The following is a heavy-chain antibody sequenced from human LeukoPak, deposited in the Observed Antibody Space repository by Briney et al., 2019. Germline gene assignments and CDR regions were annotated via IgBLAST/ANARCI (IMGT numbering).Heavy chain of an antibody. V-gene: IGHV3-9*01. CDR3: AKDISMIVVVIDY. CDR2: VSWNSGSI. D-gene: IGHD3-22*01. J-gene: IGHJ4*02. CDR1: GFTFDDYA. Sequence: PGGSLRLSCAASGFTFDDYAMHWVRQAPGKGLEWVSGVSWNSGSIGYADSVKGRFTISRDNAKNSLYLQMNSLRAEDTALYYCAKDISMIVVVIDYWGQGTLVTVSS.